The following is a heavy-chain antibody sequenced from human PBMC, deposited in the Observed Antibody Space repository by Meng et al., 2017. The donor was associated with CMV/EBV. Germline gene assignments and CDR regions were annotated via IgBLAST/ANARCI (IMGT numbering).Heavy chain of an antibody. J-gene: IGHJ6*02. CDR2: IYYSGST. V-gene: IGHV4-59*01. D-gene: IGHD1-26*01. Sequence: SETLSLTCTVSGGSISSYYWSWIRQPPGKGLEWIGYIYYSGSTNYHPSLKSRVTISVDTSKNQFSLKLSSVTAADTAVYYCARDIAWELRPGLPYYYGMDVWGQGTTVTVSS. CDR1: GGSISSYY. CDR3: ARDIAWELRPGLPYYYGMDV.